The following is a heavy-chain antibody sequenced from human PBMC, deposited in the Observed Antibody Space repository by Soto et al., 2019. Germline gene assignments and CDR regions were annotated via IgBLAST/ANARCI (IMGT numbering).Heavy chain of an antibody. CDR3: ARSGHLFDY. J-gene: IGHJ4*02. D-gene: IGHD3-10*01. CDR2: INHTGHT. CDR1: GGSFNDYY. V-gene: IGHV4-34*01. Sequence: QVQLQQWGAGLLKPSETLSLTCAVYGGSFNDYYWSWIRQLPGKGLEWIGEINHTGHTNYNPSLKSRVTISVDTSKNQFSLKLTSVTAADTAVYYCARSGHLFDYWGQGILVTVSS.